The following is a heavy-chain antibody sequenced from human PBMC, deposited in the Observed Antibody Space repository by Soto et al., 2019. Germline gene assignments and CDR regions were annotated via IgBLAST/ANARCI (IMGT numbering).Heavy chain of an antibody. CDR3: AKDSSSWTDYYYYGMDV. CDR1: GFTFSSYG. V-gene: IGHV3-30*18. J-gene: IGHJ6*02. D-gene: IGHD6-13*01. CDR2: ISYDGSNK. Sequence: GSLRLSCAASGFTFSSYGMHWVRQAPGKGLEWVAVISYDGSNKYYADSVKGRFTISRDNSKNTLFLQMNSLRAEDTAVYYCAKDSSSWTDYYYYGMDVWGQGTTVTVSS.